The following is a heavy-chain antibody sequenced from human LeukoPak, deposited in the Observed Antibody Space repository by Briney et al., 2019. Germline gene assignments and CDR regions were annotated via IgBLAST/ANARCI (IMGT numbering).Heavy chain of an antibody. CDR3: ARPYTGTYAFDS. J-gene: IGHJ4*02. D-gene: IGHD1-26*01. V-gene: IGHV4-39*07. CDR2: IYYSGRT. CDR1: GGSISSSSYY. Sequence: SETLSLTCTVSGGSISSSSYYWGWIRQPPGKGLEWIGSIYYSGRTYYNPSLKSRVTISVDTSKNQFSLRLTSVTAADTAVYYCARPYTGTYAFDSWDQGTLVTVPS.